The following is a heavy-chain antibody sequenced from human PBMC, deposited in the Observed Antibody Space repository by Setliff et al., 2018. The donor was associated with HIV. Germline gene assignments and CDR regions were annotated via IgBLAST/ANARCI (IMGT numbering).Heavy chain of an antibody. Sequence: GASVKVSCKASGDKLSSYSISWVRQAPGQGLEWMGAIIPLVGLADYAQKFQGRLTLTGDKSTNIVYMDLSSLTFEDTAVYFCVRDPWGSGSFGSIHFWGPGTLVTVSS. CDR3: VRDPWGSGSFGSIHF. V-gene: IGHV1-69*10. J-gene: IGHJ4*02. D-gene: IGHD3-10*01. CDR1: GDKLSSYS. CDR2: IIPLVGLA.